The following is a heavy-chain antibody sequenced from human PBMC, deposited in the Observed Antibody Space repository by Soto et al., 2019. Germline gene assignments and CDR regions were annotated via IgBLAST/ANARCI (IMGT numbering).Heavy chain of an antibody. D-gene: IGHD2-15*01. Sequence: ASVKVSCKASGYTFNSYYMHWVRQEPGQGLECMGLINPSGGSTSYAQKFQGRVTMTRDTSTSTVYMELSSLRSEDTAVYYCARDIYCSGGSCYGGLDYWGQGTLVTVSS. J-gene: IGHJ4*02. CDR3: ARDIYCSGGSCYGGLDY. V-gene: IGHV1-46*02. CDR2: INPSGGST. CDR1: GYTFNSYY.